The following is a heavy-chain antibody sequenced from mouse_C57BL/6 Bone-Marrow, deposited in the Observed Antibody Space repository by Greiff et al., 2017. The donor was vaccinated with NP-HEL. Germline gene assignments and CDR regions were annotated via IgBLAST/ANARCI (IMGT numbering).Heavy chain of an antibody. CDR3: ARWYDGYYSWYFDV. V-gene: IGHV1-7*01. CDR1: GYTFTSYW. J-gene: IGHJ1*03. CDR2: INPSSGYT. D-gene: IGHD2-3*01. Sequence: VKLVESGAELAKPGASVKLSCKASGYTFTSYWMHWVKQRPGQGLEWIGYINPSSGYTKYNQKFKDKATLTAYKSSSTAYMQLRSLTYEDSAVYYCARWYDGYYSWYFDVWGTGTTVTVSS.